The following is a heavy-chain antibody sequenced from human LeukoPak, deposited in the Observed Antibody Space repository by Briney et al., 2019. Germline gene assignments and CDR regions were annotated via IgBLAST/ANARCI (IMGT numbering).Heavy chain of an antibody. V-gene: IGHV1-69*04. CDR2: IIPILGIA. Sequence: SVKVSCKASGGTFSSYAISWVRQAPGQGLEWTGRIIPILGIANYAQKFQGRVTITADKSTSTAYMELSSLRSEDTAVYYCARAHIAAAINWFDPWGQGTLVTVSS. CDR1: GGTFSSYA. D-gene: IGHD6-13*01. J-gene: IGHJ5*02. CDR3: ARAHIAAAINWFDP.